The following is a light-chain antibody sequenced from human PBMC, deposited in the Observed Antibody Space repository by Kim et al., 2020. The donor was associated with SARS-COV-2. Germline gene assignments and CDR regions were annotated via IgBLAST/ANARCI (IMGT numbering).Light chain of an antibody. CDR1: QSVNNNY. J-gene: IGKJ2*01. CDR2: GIS. V-gene: IGKV3-20*01. Sequence: EVVLTQSSGTLSLSPGERATLSCRASQSVNNNYLAWYQQKPGQAPRLLIYGISKRATGIPDRFSGSGSGTDFTLTISRLEPEDFVVYYCQYYDRSLSTFGQGTKLEI. CDR3: QYYDRSLST.